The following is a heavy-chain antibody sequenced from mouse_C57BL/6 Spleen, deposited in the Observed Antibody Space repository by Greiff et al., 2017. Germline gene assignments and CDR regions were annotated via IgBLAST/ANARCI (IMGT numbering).Heavy chain of an antibody. V-gene: IGHV3-6*01. Sequence: VQLQQSGPGLVKPSQSLSLTCSVTGYSITSGYYWNWIRQFPGNKLEWMGYISYDGSNNYNPSLKNRISITRDTSKNQFVLKLNSVTTEDTATYYCARGCDGYFDVWGTGTTVTVSS. CDR3: ARGCDGYFDV. CDR1: GYSITSGYY. D-gene: IGHD2-13*01. CDR2: ISYDGSN. J-gene: IGHJ1*03.